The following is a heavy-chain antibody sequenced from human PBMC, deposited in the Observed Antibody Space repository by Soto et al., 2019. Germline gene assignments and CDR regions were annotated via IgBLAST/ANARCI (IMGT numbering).Heavy chain of an antibody. D-gene: IGHD3-16*02. V-gene: IGHV4-30-2*01. CDR2: IYHSGST. CDR1: GGSISSGGYS. J-gene: IGHJ5*02. CDR3: ARGVQPYDYVWGSYRPTHCFDP. Sequence: NPSETLSLTCAVSGGSISSGGYSWSWMRQPPGKGLEWIGYIYHSGSTYYNPSLKSRVTISVDRSKNQFSLKLSSVTAADTAVYYRARGVQPYDYVWGSYRPTHCFDPCGQRTLVTVSS.